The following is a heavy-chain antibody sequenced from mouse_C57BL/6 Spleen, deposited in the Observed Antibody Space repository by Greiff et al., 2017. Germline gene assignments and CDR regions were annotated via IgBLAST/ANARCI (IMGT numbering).Heavy chain of an antibody. D-gene: IGHD1-1*01. CDR3: ANGITTGFAY. CDR1: GYTFTSYG. Sequence: QVQLKQSGAELARPGASVKLSCKASGYTFTSYGISWVKQRTGQGLEWIGEIYPRSGNTYYNEKFKGKATLTADKSSSTAYMELRSLTSEDSAVYFCANGITTGFAYWGQGTLVTVSA. J-gene: IGHJ3*01. V-gene: IGHV1-81*01. CDR2: IYPRSGNT.